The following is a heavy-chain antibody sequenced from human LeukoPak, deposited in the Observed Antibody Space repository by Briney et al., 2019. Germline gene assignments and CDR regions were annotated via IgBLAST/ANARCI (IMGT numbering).Heavy chain of an antibody. Sequence: SETLSLTCTVSGGSISGYYWSWIRQPPGKGLECIGYIYYSGSTNYNPSLKSRVTISVDTSKNQFSLKLSSVTAADTAVYYCARGGEQQLVRPDYFDYWGQGTLVTVSS. J-gene: IGHJ4*02. V-gene: IGHV4-59*01. CDR1: GGSISGYY. CDR2: IYYSGST. CDR3: ARGGEQQLVRPDYFDY. D-gene: IGHD6-13*01.